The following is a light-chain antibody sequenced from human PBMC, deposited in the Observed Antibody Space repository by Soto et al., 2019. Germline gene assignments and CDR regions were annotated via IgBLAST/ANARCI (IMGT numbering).Light chain of an antibody. CDR3: QQSYSTPLT. CDR1: QSISSY. J-gene: IGKJ4*01. Sequence: DIQMTQSPSSLSASVGDRVTITCRASQSISSYLNWYQQKPGKAPKLLIYAASSLQSGVPSRFSGSGSGTDFTLTISSLQPEDFATYDGQQSYSTPLTFGGGTKVDIK. CDR2: AAS. V-gene: IGKV1-39*01.